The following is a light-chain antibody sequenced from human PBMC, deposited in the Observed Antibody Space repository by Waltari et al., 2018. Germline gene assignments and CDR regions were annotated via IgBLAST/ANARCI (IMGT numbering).Light chain of an antibody. Sequence: QSVLTQSPSVSADPGQKVTISCSGRTSNIGTNEVSWYQHLPGTAPRLLITDNYKRPSGIPDRCAASKSGTSATLGITGLQTGDEADYYCATWDTSLSAVVFGGGTKLTVL. J-gene: IGLJ3*02. V-gene: IGLV1-51*01. CDR2: DNY. CDR1: TSNIGTNE. CDR3: ATWDTSLSAVV.